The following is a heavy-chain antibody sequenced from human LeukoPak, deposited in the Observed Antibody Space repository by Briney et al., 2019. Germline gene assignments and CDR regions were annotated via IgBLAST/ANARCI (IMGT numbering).Heavy chain of an antibody. J-gene: IGHJ3*02. CDR2: IKQDGSEK. Sequence: PGGSLRLSCAASGFTFSSYWMSWVRQAPGKGLEWVANIKQDGSEKNYVDSVRGRFTISRDNAKNSLYLQMNSLRAEDTAVYYCARVYPWFGELYSGAFDIWGQGTMVTVSS. V-gene: IGHV3-7*01. CDR1: GFTFSSYW. CDR3: ARVYPWFGELYSGAFDI. D-gene: IGHD3-10*01.